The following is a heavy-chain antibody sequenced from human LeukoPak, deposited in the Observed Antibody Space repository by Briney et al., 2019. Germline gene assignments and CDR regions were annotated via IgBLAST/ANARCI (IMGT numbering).Heavy chain of an antibody. D-gene: IGHD3-22*01. J-gene: IGHJ4*02. CDR2: IKQDGSEK. CDR3: AREADSSGYYFPYYFDY. V-gene: IGHV3-7*01. Sequence: GGSLRLSCAASGFTLSSYWMSWVRQAPGRGLEWVANIKQDGSEKYYVDSVKGRFTISRDNAKNSLYLQMNSLRAEDTAVYYCAREADSSGYYFPYYFDYWGQGTLVTVSS. CDR1: GFTLSSYW.